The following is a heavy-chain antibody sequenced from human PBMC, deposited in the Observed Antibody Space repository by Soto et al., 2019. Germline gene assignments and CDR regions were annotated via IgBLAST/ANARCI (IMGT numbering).Heavy chain of an antibody. CDR2: IIPIFGTA. CDR1: VGTFSSYA. J-gene: IGHJ6*02. V-gene: IGHV1-69*01. CDR3: GRGVYGMDV. Sequence: QVQLVQSGAEVKKSGSSVKVSCKASVGTFSSYAISWVRQAPGQGLDWMGGIIPIFGTAKYAQKFQGRVTITADESKRAAYMELSSLRSEDTAVYYCGRGVYGMDVWGQGTTVTVSS.